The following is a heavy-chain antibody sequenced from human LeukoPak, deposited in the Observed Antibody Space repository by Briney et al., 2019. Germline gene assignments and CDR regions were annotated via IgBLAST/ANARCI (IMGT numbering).Heavy chain of an antibody. CDR2: INPNSGGT. J-gene: IGHJ4*02. Sequence: ASVKVSCKASGYTFTGYYMHWVRQAPGQGLEWMGRINPNSGGTNYAQKFQGRVTISVDTSKNQFSLKLSSVTAADTAVYYCARHRRYYDSSGYSFYGLFDYWGQGTLVTVSS. V-gene: IGHV1-2*06. CDR3: ARHRRYYDSSGYSFYGLFDY. D-gene: IGHD3-22*01. CDR1: GYTFTGYY.